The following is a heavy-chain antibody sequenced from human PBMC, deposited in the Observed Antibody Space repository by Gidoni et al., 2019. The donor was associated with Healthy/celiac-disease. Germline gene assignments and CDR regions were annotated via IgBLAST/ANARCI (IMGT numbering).Heavy chain of an antibody. CDR2: ISGSGGST. D-gene: IGHD3-22*01. Sequence: EVQLLESGGGLVQPGGSLRLPCAASGFTFSSYAMSWVRQAPGKGLEWVSAISGSGGSTYYADSVKGRFTISRDNSKNTLYLQMNSLRAEDTAVYYCAKYYYDSSGYYYEYYYGMDVWGQGTTVTVSS. CDR1: GFTFSSYA. CDR3: AKYYYDSSGYYYEYYYGMDV. V-gene: IGHV3-23*01. J-gene: IGHJ6*02.